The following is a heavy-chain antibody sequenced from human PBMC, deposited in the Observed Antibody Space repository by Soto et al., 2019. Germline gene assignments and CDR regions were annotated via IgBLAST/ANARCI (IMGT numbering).Heavy chain of an antibody. V-gene: IGHV5-10-1*01. CDR1: GYSFTTYW. CDR2: IDPSDSYT. CDR3: ATGVGATDIAPLDY. Sequence: PGESLKISCKGSGYSFTTYWIGWVRQMPGKGLEWMGRIDPSDSYTNYSPSFQGHVTISADKSISTAYLQWSSLKASDTAMYYCATGVGATDIAPLDYWGQGTLVTVSS. D-gene: IGHD1-26*01. J-gene: IGHJ4*02.